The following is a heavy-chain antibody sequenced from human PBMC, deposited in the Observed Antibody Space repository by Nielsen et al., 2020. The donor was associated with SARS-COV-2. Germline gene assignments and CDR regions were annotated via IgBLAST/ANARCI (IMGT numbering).Heavy chain of an antibody. CDR2: IIPIFGTA. V-gene: IGHV1-69*13. CDR3: ARALVRGVPSDFDY. J-gene: IGHJ4*02. CDR1: GYTFSSNA. Sequence: SVKVSCKASGYTFSSNAITWVRQAPGQGLEWMGGIIPIFGTANYAQKFQGRVTITADESTSTAYMELSSLRSEDTAVYYCARALVRGVPSDFDYWGQGTLVTVSS. D-gene: IGHD3-10*01.